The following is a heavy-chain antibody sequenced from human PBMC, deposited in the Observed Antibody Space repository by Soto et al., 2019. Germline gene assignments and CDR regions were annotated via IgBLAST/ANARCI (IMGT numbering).Heavy chain of an antibody. Sequence: QVQLQESGPGLVKPSETLSLTCTVSGGSISSYYWSWIRQPPGKGLEWIGYIYYSGSTNYNPSLKRRVTLSVDTSKTQFSLKLSSVTAADTAVYYCARYAVAGNGGVRFDYWGQGTLVTVSS. CDR2: IYYSGST. CDR3: ARYAVAGNGGVRFDY. CDR1: GGSISSYY. V-gene: IGHV4-59*01. D-gene: IGHD6-19*01. J-gene: IGHJ4*02.